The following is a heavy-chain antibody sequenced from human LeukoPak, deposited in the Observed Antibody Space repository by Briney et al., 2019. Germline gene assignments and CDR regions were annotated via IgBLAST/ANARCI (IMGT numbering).Heavy chain of an antibody. D-gene: IGHD2-2*01. J-gene: IGHJ4*02. CDR3: ARKVVPAAIDGVIAIQFDY. CDR1: GGSFSGYY. Sequence: PSETLSLTCAVYGGSFSGYYWSWIRQPPGKGLEWIGEINHSGSTSYNPSLKSRVTISVDTSKNQFSLKLSSVTAADTAVYYCARKVVPAAIDGVIAIQFDYWGQGTLVTVSS. CDR2: INHSGST. V-gene: IGHV4-34*01.